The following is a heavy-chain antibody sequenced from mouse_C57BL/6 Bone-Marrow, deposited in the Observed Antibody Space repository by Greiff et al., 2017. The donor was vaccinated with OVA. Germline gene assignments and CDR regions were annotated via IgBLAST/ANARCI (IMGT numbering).Heavy chain of an antibody. CDR2: ISYDGNN. V-gene: IGHV3-6*01. CDR1: GYSITSGYY. D-gene: IGHD2-4*01. Sequence: EVQLQQSGPGLVKPSQSLSLSCSVSGYSITSGYYWNWIRQFAGNKLEWKSYISYDGNNNYNPSLKNRISITRDTSKNQFFLKLNSVTTEDSATYYCARLGLRYFDYWGQGTTLTVSS. CDR3: ARLGLRYFDY. J-gene: IGHJ2*01.